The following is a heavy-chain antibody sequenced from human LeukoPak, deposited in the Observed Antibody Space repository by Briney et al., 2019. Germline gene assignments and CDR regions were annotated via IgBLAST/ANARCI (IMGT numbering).Heavy chain of an antibody. CDR1: GFTFSSFN. CDR2: IRSSGNSI. Sequence: GGSLRLSCAASGFTFSSFNLNWVRQAPGKGLEWVSYIRSSGNSIYDADFVKGRFTISRDNAKNSLSLQMNNLRAEDMAVYYCATLESYWGQGTLVTVSS. CDR3: ATLESY. V-gene: IGHV3-48*03. J-gene: IGHJ4*02.